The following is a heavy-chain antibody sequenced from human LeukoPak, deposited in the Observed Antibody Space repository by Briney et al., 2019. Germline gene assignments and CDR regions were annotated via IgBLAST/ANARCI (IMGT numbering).Heavy chain of an antibody. J-gene: IGHJ2*01. Sequence: PGGSLRLSCAASGFTFSDYAMNWVRQAPGKGLECVSSISSSTSYIYYADSVKGRFTISRDNAKNSLYLHMNSLRAEDTAIYYCAREDGYTHASLDLWGRGTLVTVSS. D-gene: IGHD5-24*01. CDR3: AREDGYTHASLDL. CDR2: ISSSTSYI. CDR1: GFTFSDYA. V-gene: IGHV3-21*01.